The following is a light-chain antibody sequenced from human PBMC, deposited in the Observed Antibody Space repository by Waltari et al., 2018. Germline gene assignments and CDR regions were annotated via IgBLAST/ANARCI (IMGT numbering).Light chain of an antibody. J-gene: IGKJ4*01. CDR2: GTF. V-gene: IGKV3-20*01. Sequence: EIVLTQSPGTLSLSPGAGATLSCRTSQTIRTTYLAWYQQKPGQAPTLLIYGTFSRATGIPDRFTGSGSGTDFSLTISSLEPEDFATYYCQQYDISPLTFGGGTKVEI. CDR1: QTIRTTY. CDR3: QQYDISPLT.